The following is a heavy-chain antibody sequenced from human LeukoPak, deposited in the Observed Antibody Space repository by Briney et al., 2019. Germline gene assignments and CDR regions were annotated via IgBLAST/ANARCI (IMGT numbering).Heavy chain of an antibody. J-gene: IGHJ4*02. CDR1: GFTFSSYG. Sequence: GGSLRLSCAASGFTFSSYGMHWVRQAPGKGLEWVAVIWYDGSNKYYADSVKGQFTISRDNSKNTLYLQMNSLRAEDTAVYYCAKDPAIFGVVIEGRTYYWGQGTLVTVSS. CDR2: IWYDGSNK. D-gene: IGHD3-3*01. CDR3: AKDPAIFGVVIEGRTYY. V-gene: IGHV3-33*06.